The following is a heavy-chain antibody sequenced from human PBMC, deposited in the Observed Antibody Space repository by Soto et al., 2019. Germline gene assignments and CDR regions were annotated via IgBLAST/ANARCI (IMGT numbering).Heavy chain of an antibody. V-gene: IGHV4-61*01. CDR3: ARWDLLDHYFDY. CDR1: GGSVSSGSYY. J-gene: IGHJ4*02. D-gene: IGHD1-26*01. CDR2: IYYSGST. Sequence: QVQLQESGPGLVKPSETLSLTCTVSGGSVSSGSYYWSWIRQPPGKGLEWIGYIYYSGSTNYNPSLKSRVTISVDTSKNQFSLKLSSVTAADTAVYYCARWDLLDHYFDYWGQGTLVTVSS.